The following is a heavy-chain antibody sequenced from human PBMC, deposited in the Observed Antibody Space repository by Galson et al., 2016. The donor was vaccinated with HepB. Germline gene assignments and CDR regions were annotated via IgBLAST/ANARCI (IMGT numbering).Heavy chain of an antibody. Sequence: LRLSCAASGFTFSSYGMHWVRQAPGKGLEWVAVISYDGSNKYYADSVKGRFTISSDNSKNTLYLQMNSLRAEDTAVYYCAKDIRSYGLFGRFDYWGQGTLVTVSS. CDR3: AKDIRSYGLFGRFDY. D-gene: IGHD5-18*01. CDR1: GFTFSSYG. J-gene: IGHJ4*02. V-gene: IGHV3-30*18. CDR2: ISYDGSNK.